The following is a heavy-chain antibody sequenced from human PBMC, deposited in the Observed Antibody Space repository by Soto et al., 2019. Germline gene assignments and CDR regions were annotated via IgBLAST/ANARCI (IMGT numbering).Heavy chain of an antibody. CDR3: ARSASGFGESWFDP. J-gene: IGHJ5*02. V-gene: IGHV3-33*01. D-gene: IGHD3-10*01. CDR2: IWYDGSNK. CDR1: GSTFSSYG. Sequence: QVQLVESGGGVVQPGRSLRLSCAASGSTFSSYGMHWVRQAPGKGLEWVAVIWYDGSNKYYADSVKGRFTISRDNSKNTLYLQMNSLRAEDTAVYYCARSASGFGESWFDPWGQGTLVTVSS.